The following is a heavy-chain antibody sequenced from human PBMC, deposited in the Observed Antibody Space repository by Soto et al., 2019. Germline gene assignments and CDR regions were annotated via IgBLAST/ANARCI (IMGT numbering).Heavy chain of an antibody. V-gene: IGHV3-23*01. CDR1: GFTFSSYA. Sequence: GGSLRLSCAASGFTFSSYAMSWVRQAPGKGLEWVSAISGSGGSTYYADSVKGRFTISRDNSKNTLYLQMNSLRAEDTAVYYCAKSLXWFGEVGLTYYYYGMDVWGQGTTVTVSS. D-gene: IGHD3-10*01. CDR3: AKSLXWFGEVGLTYYYYGMDV. J-gene: IGHJ6*02. CDR2: ISGSGGST.